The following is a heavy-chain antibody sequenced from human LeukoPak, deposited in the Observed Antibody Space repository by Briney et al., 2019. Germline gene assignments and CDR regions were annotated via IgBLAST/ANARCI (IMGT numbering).Heavy chain of an antibody. CDR2: IYYSGST. J-gene: IGHJ4*02. D-gene: IGHD3-3*01. Sequence: SETLSLTCTVSGGSISSGGYYWSWIRQHPGKGLEWIGYIYYSGSTYYNPSLKSRVTIPVDTSKNQFSLKLSSVTAADTAVYYCAAFWSGYSRVYYFDYWGQGTLVTVSS. CDR1: GGSISSGGYY. V-gene: IGHV4-31*03. CDR3: AAFWSGYSRVYYFDY.